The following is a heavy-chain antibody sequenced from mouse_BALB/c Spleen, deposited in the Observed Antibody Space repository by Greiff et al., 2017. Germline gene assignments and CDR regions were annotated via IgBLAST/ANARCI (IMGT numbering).Heavy chain of an antibody. V-gene: IGHV5-9-4*01. D-gene: IGHD2-4*01. J-gene: IGHJ4*01. CDR2: ISSGGSYT. CDR3: ARGGSMITTRAMDY. CDR1: GFTFSSYA. Sequence: EVQLVESGGGLVKPGGSLKLSCAASGFTFSSYAMSWVRQSPEKRLEWVAEISSGGSYTYYPDTVTGRFTISRDNAKNTLYLEMSSLRSEDTAMYYCARGGSMITTRAMDYWGQGTSDTVSS.